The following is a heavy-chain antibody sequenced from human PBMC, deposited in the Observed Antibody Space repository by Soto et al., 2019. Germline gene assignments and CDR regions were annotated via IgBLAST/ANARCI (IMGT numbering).Heavy chain of an antibody. CDR2: IIPIFGTA. Sequence: QVQLVQSGAEVKKPGSSVKVSCKASVVTFSSYSINWVRRAPGQGLEWMGEIIPIFGTANYAQKLQGRVTMTADETTSTAYMELSSLRSEDTAVYYCARDGGRHSGGIDYWGQGTLVTVSS. J-gene: IGHJ4*02. CDR1: VVTFSSYS. D-gene: IGHD1-26*01. V-gene: IGHV1-69*01. CDR3: ARDGGRHSGGIDY.